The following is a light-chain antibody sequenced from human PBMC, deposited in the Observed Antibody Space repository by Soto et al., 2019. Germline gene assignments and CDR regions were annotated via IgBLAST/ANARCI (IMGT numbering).Light chain of an antibody. J-gene: IGKJ2*03. CDR3: QYDSS. Sequence: EIVMTQSPATLSVSPGERATLSCRASQSVSTNLAWYQQKPGQAPRLLIYDAASLKTGVPSRFSGSGSGTNFTLTISSLQPDDFATYYCQYDSSFGQGTKVDIK. CDR1: QSVSTN. CDR2: DAA. V-gene: IGKV3-15*01.